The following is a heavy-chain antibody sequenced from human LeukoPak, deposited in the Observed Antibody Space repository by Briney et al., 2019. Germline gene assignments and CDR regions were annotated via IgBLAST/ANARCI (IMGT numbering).Heavy chain of an antibody. CDR2: ISSRSSYI. V-gene: IGHV3-21*01. J-gene: IGHJ6*03. CDR3: ARDAQWLVPEGYYYYMDV. CDR1: GFTFSRYN. Sequence: KPGGSLRLSCAGSGFTFSRYNMNWFRQAPGKGLERVSSISSRSSYIFYADSVKGRFTISRDNVKNSLYLQMNSLGAEDTAVYYCARDAQWLVPEGYYYYMDVWGKGTTVTVSS. D-gene: IGHD6-19*01.